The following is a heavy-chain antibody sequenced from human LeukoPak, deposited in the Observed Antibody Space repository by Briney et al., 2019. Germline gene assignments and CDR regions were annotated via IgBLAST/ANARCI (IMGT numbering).Heavy chain of an antibody. D-gene: IGHD3/OR15-3a*01. Sequence: PGGSLRLSCAASGFTFHDYAMHWVRQVPGKGLEWLSGITWNSGSVLYADSVRGRFTISRDNAKNSLYLQMNSLRPEDMAFYYCAKGLGVASLIVDALDMWGQGTMVTV. CDR2: ITWNSGSV. CDR3: AKGLGVASLIVDALDM. V-gene: IGHV3-9*03. J-gene: IGHJ3*02. CDR1: GFTFHDYA.